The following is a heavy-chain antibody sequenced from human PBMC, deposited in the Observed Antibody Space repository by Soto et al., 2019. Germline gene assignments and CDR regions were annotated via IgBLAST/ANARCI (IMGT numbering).Heavy chain of an antibody. CDR3: AKRDTVPGTRYYFDF. V-gene: IGHV3-23*01. Sequence: GGSLRLSCAASGFTFSNYPMSWVRQAPGKGLEWVSTFGVAGATYYADSVRGRLTISRDNSKNMLHLQMNSLRAEDTAVYYCAKRDTVPGTRYYFDFWGQGTLVTVSS. J-gene: IGHJ4*01. CDR2: FGVAGAT. CDR1: GFTFSNYP. D-gene: IGHD6-19*01.